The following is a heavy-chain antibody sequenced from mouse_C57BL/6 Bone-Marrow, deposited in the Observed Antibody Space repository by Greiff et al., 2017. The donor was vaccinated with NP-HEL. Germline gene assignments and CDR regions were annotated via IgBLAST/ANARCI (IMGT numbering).Heavy chain of an antibody. V-gene: IGHV1-42*01. J-gene: IGHJ2*01. CDR3: ARGGGVYGYFDY. D-gene: IGHD1-1*02. CDR2: INPSTGGT. Sequence: EVQLQQSGPELVKPGASVKISCTASGYSFTGYYMNWVKQSPEKSLEWIGEINPSTGGTTYNQKFKAKATLTVDKSSSTAYMQLKSLTSEGSAVYYCARGGGVYGYFDYWGQGTTLTVSS. CDR1: GYSFTGYY.